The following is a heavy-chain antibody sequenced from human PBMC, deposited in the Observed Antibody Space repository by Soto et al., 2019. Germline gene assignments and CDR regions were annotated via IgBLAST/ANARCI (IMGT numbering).Heavy chain of an antibody. CDR3: ARDGGRPQYYDFWGGYPDRYYYYGMDV. J-gene: IGHJ6*02. D-gene: IGHD3-3*01. CDR1: GFTFSSYA. V-gene: IGHV3-30-3*01. CDR2: ISYDGSNK. Sequence: PGGSLRLSCAASGFTFSSYAMHWVRQAPGKGLEWVAVISYDGSNKYYADSVKGRFTISRDNSKNTLYLQMNSLRAEDTAVYYCARDGGRPQYYDFWGGYPDRYYYYGMDVWGQGTTVT.